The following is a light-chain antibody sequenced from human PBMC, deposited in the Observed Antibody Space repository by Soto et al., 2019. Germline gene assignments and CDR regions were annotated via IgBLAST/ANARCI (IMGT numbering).Light chain of an antibody. CDR2: DAS. J-gene: IGKJ4*01. CDR3: QQTYSTFVS. CDR1: QNINTY. Sequence: IQMTQSPASLSAYIGDRVTITCQASQNINTYLNWYQQKPGRAPKLLIYDASNLEAGVPSRFSGSGSGTDFTLTISSLQPEDFGTYYCQQTYSTFVSFGGGTKVDI. V-gene: IGKV1-39*01.